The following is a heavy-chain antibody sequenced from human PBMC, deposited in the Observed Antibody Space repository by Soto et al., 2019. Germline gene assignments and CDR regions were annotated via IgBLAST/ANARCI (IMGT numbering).Heavy chain of an antibody. D-gene: IGHD1-26*01. V-gene: IGHV1-18*01. J-gene: IGHJ4*02. CDR3: ARVYSGSYSDS. CDR2: ISPYNGTT. Sequence: GASVKVSCKASGYTFTSYGISWVRQAPGQGLEWMGWISPYNGTTNYAQKFQGRVTITADKSTSTAYMELSSLRSEDTAVYYCARVYSGSYSDSWGQGTLVTVSS. CDR1: GYTFTSYG.